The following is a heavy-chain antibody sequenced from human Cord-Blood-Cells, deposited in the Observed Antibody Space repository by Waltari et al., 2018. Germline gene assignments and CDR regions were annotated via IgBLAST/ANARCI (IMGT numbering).Heavy chain of an antibody. Sequence: QLQLQESGPGLVKPSEPLSLTCTVSGGSISSSSYYWGWIRQPPGKGLEWIGSIYYSGSTYYNPSLKSRVTISVDTSKNQFSLKLSSVTAADTAVYYCARKATGVRFDYWGQGTLVTVSS. CDR1: GGSISSSSYY. D-gene: IGHD7-27*01. V-gene: IGHV4-39*01. CDR3: ARKATGVRFDY. CDR2: IYYSGST. J-gene: IGHJ4*02.